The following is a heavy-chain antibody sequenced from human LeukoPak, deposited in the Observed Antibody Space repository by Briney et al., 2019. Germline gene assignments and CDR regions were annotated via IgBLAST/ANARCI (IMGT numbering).Heavy chain of an antibody. V-gene: IGHV1-69*13. CDR1: GGTFSSYA. Sequence: ASVKVSCKASGGTFSSYAISWVRQAPGQGLEWMGGIIPIFGTANYAQKFQGRVTITADESTSTAYMELSSLRSEDTAVYYCARDRGQWLENFDYWGQGTLVTVSS. CDR3: ARDRGQWLENFDY. CDR2: IIPIFGTA. J-gene: IGHJ4*02. D-gene: IGHD6-19*01.